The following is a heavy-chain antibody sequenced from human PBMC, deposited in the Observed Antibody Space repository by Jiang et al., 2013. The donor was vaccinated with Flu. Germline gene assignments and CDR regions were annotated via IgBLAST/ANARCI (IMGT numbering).Heavy chain of an antibody. CDR2: FDTEEGKI. J-gene: IGHJ6*04. V-gene: IGHV1-24*01. Sequence: SGAEVKKPGASVKVSCKVSGYTPTELSMQWVRQAPGKGLEWMGGFDTEEGKIIYAEKFQGRVTMTEDTSANTGHMELSSLRSEDTAVYYCAIERQSTIYYYATDVWGKGTTVIVSS. D-gene: IGHD4-11*01. CDR1: GYTPTELS. CDR3: AIERQSTIYYYATDV.